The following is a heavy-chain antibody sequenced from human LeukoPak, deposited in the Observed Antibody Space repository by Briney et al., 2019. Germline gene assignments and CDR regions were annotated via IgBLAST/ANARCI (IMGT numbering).Heavy chain of an antibody. CDR1: GGSISSYY. V-gene: IGHV4-59*12. CDR3: ASGSNYGDGAFDI. D-gene: IGHD4-17*01. Sequence: SETLSLTCTVSGGSISSYYWSWIRQPPGKGLEWIGYIYYSGSTNYNPSLKSRVTISVDTSKNQLSLKLSSVTAADTAVYYCASGSNYGDGAFDIWGQGTMVTVSS. CDR2: IYYSGST. J-gene: IGHJ3*02.